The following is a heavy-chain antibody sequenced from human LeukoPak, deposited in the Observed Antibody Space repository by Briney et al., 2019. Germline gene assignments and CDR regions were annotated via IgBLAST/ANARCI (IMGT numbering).Heavy chain of an antibody. J-gene: IGHJ6*03. CDR1: GFTFSSHW. D-gene: IGHD6-19*01. Sequence: GGSLRLTCAASGFTFSSHWMSWVRQAPGKGLEWVANIKQDGSEKYYVDSVKGRFTISRDNAKNSLYLQMNSLRAEDTAVYYCARDHRGSGWLYYYYYYMDFWGKGTTVTVSS. CDR2: IKQDGSEK. V-gene: IGHV3-7*01. CDR3: ARDHRGSGWLYYYYYYMDF.